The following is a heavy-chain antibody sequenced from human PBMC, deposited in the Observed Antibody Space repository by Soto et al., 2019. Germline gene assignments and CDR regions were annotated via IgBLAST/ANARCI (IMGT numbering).Heavy chain of an antibody. D-gene: IGHD2-21*02. CDR2: ISGSGGST. J-gene: IGHJ4*02. Sequence: EVQLLESGGGLVQPGGSLRLSCAASGFTFSSYAMSWVRQAPGKGLEWVSAISGSGGSTYYADSVKGRFTISRDNSKNTLYLQMNSLRAEDTAVYYCANTCGGDCSGLWGAGDYWGQGTLVTVSS. CDR3: ANTCGGDCSGLWGAGDY. V-gene: IGHV3-23*01. CDR1: GFTFSSYA.